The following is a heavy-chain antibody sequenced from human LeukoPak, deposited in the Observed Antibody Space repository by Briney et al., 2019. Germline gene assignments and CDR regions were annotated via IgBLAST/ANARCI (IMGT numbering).Heavy chain of an antibody. V-gene: IGHV3-30*18. J-gene: IGHJ4*02. CDR3: ANFPSPITMIVAGSDY. CDR2: IANDGTNE. Sequence: GGSLRLSCAASGFTFYTYGMHWVRQAPGKGLEWVSVIANDGTNEYYADSVKGRFTISRDNSKNTLYLQMNSLRAEDTAVYYCANFPSPITMIVAGSDYWGQGTLVTVSS. D-gene: IGHD3-22*01. CDR1: GFTFYTYG.